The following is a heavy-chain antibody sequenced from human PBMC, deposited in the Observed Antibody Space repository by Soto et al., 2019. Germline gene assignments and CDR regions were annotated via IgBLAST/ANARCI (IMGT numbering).Heavy chain of an antibody. J-gene: IGHJ4*02. Sequence: QVQLVESGAEVRKPGASVKVSCKASGYSFITYGISWVRQAPEQGLEWMGWISGDNGDTRYGQKVQGRVTMTTDTSTSTAYMELRSLRSDDTAFYYCARDRGGSGTYYIFDYWGQGTLVTVSS. V-gene: IGHV1-18*01. CDR1: GYSFITYG. CDR3: ARDRGGSGTYYIFDY. D-gene: IGHD3-10*01. CDR2: ISGDNGDT.